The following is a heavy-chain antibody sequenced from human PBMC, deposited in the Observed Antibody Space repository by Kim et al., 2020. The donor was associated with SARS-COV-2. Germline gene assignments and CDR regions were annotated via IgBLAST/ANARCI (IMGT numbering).Heavy chain of an antibody. CDR3: ASSRNYYYGMDV. D-gene: IGHD6-13*01. V-gene: IGHV1-3*01. Sequence: YSQKFQGRVTITRDTSASPAYMELSSLRSEDTAVYYCASSRNYYYGMDVWGQGTTVTVSS. J-gene: IGHJ6*02.